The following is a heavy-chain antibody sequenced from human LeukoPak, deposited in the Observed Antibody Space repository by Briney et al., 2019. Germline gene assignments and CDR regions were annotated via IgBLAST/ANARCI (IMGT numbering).Heavy chain of an antibody. D-gene: IGHD3-9*01. CDR2: ITGSGGNT. CDR1: GFTFSNYA. V-gene: IGHV3-23*01. J-gene: IGHJ4*02. CDR3: AKWGDYDVLTGYYVSDY. Sequence: GASLRLSCAASGFTFSNYAMRWVRRAPGKGVEGVSAITGSGGNTYYADCVKGRFTISRDNSKNTLYLQMNSLRAEDTAVYYCAKWGDYDVLTGYYVSDYWGQGTLVTVSS.